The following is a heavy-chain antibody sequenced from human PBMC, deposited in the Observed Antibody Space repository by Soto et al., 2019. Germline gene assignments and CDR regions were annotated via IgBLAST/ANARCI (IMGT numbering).Heavy chain of an antibody. J-gene: IGHJ6*02. Sequence: QVQLVQSGAEVKEPGVSLRVSCEASGYTFTAYHIHWVWQAPGQGLEWMGWINPKFGDTTYAQDFQGRVSMTRDMSISTVYMELSRLTSDDTAIYYCARNMDYYYGRGSGNGHGVWGQGTTVTVFS. CDR2: INPKFGDT. CDR1: GYTFTAYH. D-gene: IGHD3-10*02. V-gene: IGHV1-2*02. CDR3: ARNMDYYYGRGSGNGHGV.